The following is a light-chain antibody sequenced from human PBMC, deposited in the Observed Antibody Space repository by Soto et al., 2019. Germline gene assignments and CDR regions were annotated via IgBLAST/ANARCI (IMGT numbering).Light chain of an antibody. J-gene: IGKJ4*01. CDR3: LQVYSYPRT. CDR1: QGISSY. Sequence: AIRMTQSPSSLSASTGDRVTITCRASQGISSYLAWYQQKPGKAPKLLIYAASTLQSGVPSRFSGSGSGTDFTLTISSLQPEDFATYYCLQVYSYPRTFGGGTKVDIK. V-gene: IGKV1-8*01. CDR2: AAS.